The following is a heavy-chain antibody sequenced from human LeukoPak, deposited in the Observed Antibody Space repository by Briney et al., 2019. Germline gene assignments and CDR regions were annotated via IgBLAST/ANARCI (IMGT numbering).Heavy chain of an antibody. Sequence: GGSLRLSCAASGFTFSSYAMSWVRQAPGKGLEWVSAISGSGGSTYYADSAKGRFTISRDNSKNTLYLQMNSLRAEDTAVYYCAKDQVVGDVRYFDYWGQGTLVTVSS. D-gene: IGHD3-16*01. CDR1: GFTFSSYA. J-gene: IGHJ4*02. V-gene: IGHV3-23*01. CDR2: ISGSGGST. CDR3: AKDQVVGDVRYFDY.